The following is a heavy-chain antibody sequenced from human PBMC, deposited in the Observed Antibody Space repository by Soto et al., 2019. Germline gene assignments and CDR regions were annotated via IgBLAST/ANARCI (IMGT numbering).Heavy chain of an antibody. CDR1: GFSFSNFA. Sequence: GGSLRLSCAGSGFSFSNFAMSWVRQAPGKGLEWVSSINGIGVTTYYADSVKGRFTISRDNSKNTVYLQMNSLRAEDTALYYCAKDATYATSWFYAVHWGQETLVTVSS. D-gene: IGHD2-2*01. CDR2: INGIGVTT. CDR3: AKDATYATSWFYAVH. J-gene: IGHJ4*02. V-gene: IGHV3-23*01.